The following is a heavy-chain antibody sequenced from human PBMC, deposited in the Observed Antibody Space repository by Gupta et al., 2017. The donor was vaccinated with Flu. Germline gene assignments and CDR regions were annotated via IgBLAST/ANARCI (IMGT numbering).Heavy chain of an antibody. CDR1: GYSFTNPF. D-gene: IGHD2-21*01. V-gene: IGHV1-2*07. Sequence: QVRLVQSGAEVKKPGASVKISCKASGYSFTNPFVNWIRQAPGKGFAWMGFINPNAVGTKFTHTFQDRVTMTRDTSINTAYMELRRLSSDDTAVDFCAKDIPADKDGSSPQPPDAWGQGTLITVSS. CDR2: INPNAVGT. CDR3: AKDIPADKDGSSPQPPDA. J-gene: IGHJ4*02.